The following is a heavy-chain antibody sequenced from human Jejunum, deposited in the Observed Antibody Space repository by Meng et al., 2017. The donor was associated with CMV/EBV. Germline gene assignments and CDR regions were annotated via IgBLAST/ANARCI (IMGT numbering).Heavy chain of an antibody. CDR1: GDSASSNTVA. CDR3: ARGEDSSLDY. CDR2: TYYRSQWYS. V-gene: IGHV6-1*01. D-gene: IGHD6-13*01. J-gene: IGHJ4*02. Sequence: LQQSGSRLVKPWQTLSLPCASSGDSASSNTVAWNWIRLSPARGLEWLGRTYYRSQWYSEYTVSVRSRTSITPDTSKNQLSLQLTSVTTDDTAVYYCARGEDSSLDYWGQGTLVTVSS.